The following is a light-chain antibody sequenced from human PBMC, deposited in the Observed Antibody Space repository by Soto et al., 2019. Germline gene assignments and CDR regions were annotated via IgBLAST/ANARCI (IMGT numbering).Light chain of an antibody. V-gene: IGKV3-20*01. CDR3: QYYGNSPLT. CDR2: GAF. CDR1: QSISTRP. Sequence: EDVFTQSPGTLSLSPGERATLTCRASQSISTRPLAWYRQKPGQGPRLLIYGAFNRATGIPDRFSGGGSGTDFTLTITRLEPEDFAVYYCQYYGNSPLTFGQGTKV. J-gene: IGKJ1*01.